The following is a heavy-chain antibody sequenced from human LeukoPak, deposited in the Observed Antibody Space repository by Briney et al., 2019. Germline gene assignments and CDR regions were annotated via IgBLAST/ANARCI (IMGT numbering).Heavy chain of an antibody. J-gene: IGHJ2*01. CDR2: IYYSGST. D-gene: IGHD1-26*01. CDR1: GGSISSSVYY. Sequence: SETLSLTCTVSGGSISSSVYYWGRIRQPPGKGLEWIGSIYYSGSTYYNPSLKSRVTISVDTSKNQFSLKLSSVTAADTAVYYCARDGTVGSPWYFDLWGRGTLVTVSS. V-gene: IGHV4-39*07. CDR3: ARDGTVGSPWYFDL.